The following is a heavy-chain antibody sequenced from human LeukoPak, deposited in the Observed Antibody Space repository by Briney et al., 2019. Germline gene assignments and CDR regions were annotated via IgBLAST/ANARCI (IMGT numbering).Heavy chain of an antibody. V-gene: IGHV4-38-2*02. Sequence: SETLSLTCTVSAGSISSAYYWGWIRQPPGKGLEWIGSIYHSGNTYYNPSLRSRVTISADTSRNQFSLKLSSVTAADTAVYYCASRKLGNDYWGQGTLVTVSS. D-gene: IGHD7-27*01. J-gene: IGHJ4*01. CDR2: IYHSGNT. CDR1: AGSISSAYY. CDR3: ASRKLGNDY.